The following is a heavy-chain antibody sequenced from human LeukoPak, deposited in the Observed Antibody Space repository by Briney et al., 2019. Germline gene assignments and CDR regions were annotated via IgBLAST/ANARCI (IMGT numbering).Heavy chain of an antibody. CDR1: GGSISSSNW. J-gene: IGHJ4*02. D-gene: IGHD6-13*01. Sequence: SGTLSLTCAVSGGSISSSNWWSWVRRPPGKGLEWIGEINHSGSTNYNPSLKSRVTISVDTSKNQFSLKLSSVTAADTAVYYCARDRRRIAAAGDFDYWGQGTLVTVSS. CDR3: ARDRRRIAAAGDFDY. V-gene: IGHV4-4*02. CDR2: INHSGST.